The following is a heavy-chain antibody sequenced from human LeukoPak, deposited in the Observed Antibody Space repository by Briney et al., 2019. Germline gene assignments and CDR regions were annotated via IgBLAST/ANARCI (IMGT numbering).Heavy chain of an antibody. CDR3: ARGARYCSSTSCYPLDY. Sequence: GGSLRLSCAASGFTFSNYWMSWVRQAPGKGLEWVASIKQDEGEKHYVDSVKGRFTISRDNAKNSLYLQMNSLRAEDTAVYYCARGARYCSSTSCYPLDYWGQGTLVTVSS. CDR1: GFTFSNYW. D-gene: IGHD2-2*01. V-gene: IGHV3-7*01. CDR2: IKQDEGEK. J-gene: IGHJ4*02.